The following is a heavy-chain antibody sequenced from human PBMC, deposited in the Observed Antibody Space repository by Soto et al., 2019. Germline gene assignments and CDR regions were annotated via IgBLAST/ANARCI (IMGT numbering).Heavy chain of an antibody. V-gene: IGHV3-53*04. CDR2: IYRGGTT. D-gene: IGHD2-21*02. CDR1: GFSVNSGY. Sequence: EVQLVESGGDLVQPGGSLRLSCVASGFSVNSGYMNWVRQAPGKGRQWVSVIYRGGTTYQPDSVKGRFTISRDDSKNALYLQMNSLRPEDTAVYYCARANDFNAFEIWGPGTMVTVSS. J-gene: IGHJ3*02. CDR3: ARANDFNAFEI.